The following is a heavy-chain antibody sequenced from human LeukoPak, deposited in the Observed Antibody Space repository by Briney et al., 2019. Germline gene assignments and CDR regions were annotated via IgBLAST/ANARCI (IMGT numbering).Heavy chain of an antibody. Sequence: ASVKVSCKASGYTFTSYYMHWVRQAPGQGLEWMGLINPSGGTTRYAQKFQGRVTITADKSTSTAYMELSSLRSEDTAVYYCARGGIAVADHSFDYWGQGTLVTVSS. CDR3: ARGGIAVADHSFDY. CDR1: GYTFTSYY. J-gene: IGHJ4*02. D-gene: IGHD6-19*01. V-gene: IGHV1-46*01. CDR2: INPSGGTT.